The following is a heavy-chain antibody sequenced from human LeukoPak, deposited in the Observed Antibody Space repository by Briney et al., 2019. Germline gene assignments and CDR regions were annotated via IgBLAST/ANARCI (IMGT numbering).Heavy chain of an antibody. J-gene: IGHJ4*02. CDR2: INHDGSTT. CDR1: GFTFSSSW. CDR3: ARVSADNRHAIGFFFDS. Sequence: GGSLRLSCAASGFTFSSSWMHWVRQPPGKGLVWVSRINHDGSTTNYVDSVKGRFTITRDNAMKTLYLNMNSLRAEDTAVYYCARVSADNRHAIGFFFDSWGQGTLVTVSS. V-gene: IGHV3-74*01. D-gene: IGHD1-1*01.